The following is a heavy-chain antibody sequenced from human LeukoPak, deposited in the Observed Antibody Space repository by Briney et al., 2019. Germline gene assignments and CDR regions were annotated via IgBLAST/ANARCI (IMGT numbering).Heavy chain of an antibody. CDR1: GYTFITYY. CDR3: ARTMVPAAPFDF. CDR2: INPSGGTT. V-gene: IGHV1-46*01. Sequence: GASVKVSCKASGYTFITYYMHWVRQAPGQGLEWMGIINPSGGTTNYAQEFQGRVTMTRDTSTSTVYMELSSLRSDDTAVYYCARTMVPAAPFDFWGQGTLVTVSS. D-gene: IGHD2-2*01. J-gene: IGHJ4*02.